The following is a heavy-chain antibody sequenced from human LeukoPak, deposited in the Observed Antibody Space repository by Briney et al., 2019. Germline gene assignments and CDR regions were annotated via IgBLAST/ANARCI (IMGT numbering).Heavy chain of an antibody. D-gene: IGHD3-9*01. V-gene: IGHV4-61*02. CDR2: IYTSGST. Sequence: PSQTLSLTCTVSGGSISSGSYYWSWIRQPAGKGLEWIGRIYTSGSTNYNPSLKSRVTISLDTSKNQFSLKLSSVTAADTAVYYCARERAYYDILPRWFDPWGQGTLVTVSS. CDR1: GGSISSGSYY. J-gene: IGHJ5*02. CDR3: ARERAYYDILPRWFDP.